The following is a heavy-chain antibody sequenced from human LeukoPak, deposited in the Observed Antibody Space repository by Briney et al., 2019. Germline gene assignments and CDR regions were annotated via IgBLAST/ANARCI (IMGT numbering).Heavy chain of an antibody. Sequence: GGSLRLSCAASGFTFSDYYMSWIRQAPGKGLEWVSYISSSGSTIYYADSVKGRFTISRDNAKNSLYLQMNSLRAEDTAVYYCARDLTTLYYYYYYYMDVWGKGTTVIVSS. CDR3: ARDLTTLYYYYYYYMDV. V-gene: IGHV3-11*04. D-gene: IGHD1-1*01. CDR1: GFTFSDYY. CDR2: ISSSGSTI. J-gene: IGHJ6*03.